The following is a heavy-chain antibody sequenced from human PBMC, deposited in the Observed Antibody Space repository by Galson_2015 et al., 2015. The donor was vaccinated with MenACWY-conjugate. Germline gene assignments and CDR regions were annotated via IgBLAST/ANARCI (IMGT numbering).Heavy chain of an antibody. CDR2: INTNTGNQ. Sequence: SVKVSCKASGYTFTSYAMNWVRQAPGQGLEWLGWINTNTGNQTYAQGFTGRFVFSLDTSVSTAYLQISSLKAEDTAGYYCVRNPKQIATTVPMGRFDYWSQGTLVTVSS. CDR1: GYTFTSYA. D-gene: IGHD4-17*01. V-gene: IGHV7-4-1*02. J-gene: IGHJ4*02. CDR3: VRNPKQIATTVPMGRFDY.